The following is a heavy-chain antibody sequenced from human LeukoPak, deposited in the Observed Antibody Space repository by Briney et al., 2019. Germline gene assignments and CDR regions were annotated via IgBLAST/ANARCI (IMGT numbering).Heavy chain of an antibody. D-gene: IGHD4-23*01. J-gene: IGHJ4*02. Sequence: TLSLTCAVSGGSISSGGYSWSWIRQPPGKGLEWIGYIYHSGSTNYNPSLKSRVTVSLDTSKDQFSLKLSSVTAADTAVYYCARNYGGSSYYFDYWGQGTLVTVSS. CDR2: IYHSGST. CDR1: GGSISSGGYS. CDR3: ARNYGGSSYYFDY. V-gene: IGHV4-30-2*02.